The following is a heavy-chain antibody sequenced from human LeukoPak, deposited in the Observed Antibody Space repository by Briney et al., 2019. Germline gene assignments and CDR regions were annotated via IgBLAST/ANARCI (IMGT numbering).Heavy chain of an antibody. CDR2: INHGGST. Sequence: SSETLSLTCAVYGGSFSGYYWSWIRQPPGEGLEWIGEINHGGSTSYNPSLKSRVTISVDTSKNQFSLKLTSVTAADTAVYYCARDGRYCSSTNCHAGEGWFDPWGRGTLVTVSS. J-gene: IGHJ5*02. CDR3: ARDGRYCSSTNCHAGEGWFDP. V-gene: IGHV4-34*01. D-gene: IGHD2-2*01. CDR1: GGSFSGYY.